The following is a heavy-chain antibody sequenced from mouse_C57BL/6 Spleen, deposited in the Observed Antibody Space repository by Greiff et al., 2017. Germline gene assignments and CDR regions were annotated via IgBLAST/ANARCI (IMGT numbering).Heavy chain of an antibody. CDR3: TKGSYGSSLGFAY. V-gene: IGHV1-15*01. CDR1: GYTFTDYE. D-gene: IGHD1-1*01. CDR2: IDPETGGT. J-gene: IGHJ3*01. Sequence: VQLQQSGAELVRPGASVTLSCKASGYTFTDYEMHWVKQTPVHGLEWIGAIDPETGGTAYNQKFKGKAILTADKSSSTAYMELRSLTSEDSAVYYCTKGSYGSSLGFAYWGQGTLVTVSA.